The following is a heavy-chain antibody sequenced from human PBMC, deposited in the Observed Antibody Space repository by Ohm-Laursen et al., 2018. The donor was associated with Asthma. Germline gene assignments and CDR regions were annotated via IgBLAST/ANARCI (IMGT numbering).Heavy chain of an antibody. CDR3: ARDLSNGFGAFDI. CDR2: IYYSGST. CDR1: GGAINRGGYY. V-gene: IGHV4-31*03. J-gene: IGHJ3*02. D-gene: IGHD2-8*01. Sequence: SQTLSLTCTVSGGAINRGGYYWSWIRQHPGKGLEWIGYIYYSGSTYYNPSLKSRVSLSVDTSKNQFSLRLSSVTAADTAVYYCARDLSNGFGAFDIWGQGTLVTVSS.